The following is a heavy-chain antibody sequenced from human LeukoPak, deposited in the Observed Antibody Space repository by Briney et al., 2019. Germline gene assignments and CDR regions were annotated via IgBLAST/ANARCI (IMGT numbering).Heavy chain of an antibody. Sequence: SQTLSLTCTISGASISSGGYFWSWIRQPAGKGVEWIGRIETSGSTNYNPSLKSRVTISVDTSKNQFSLKLRSVTAADTAVYYCARALCINGICEWFDPWGQGTLVTVSS. J-gene: IGHJ5*02. D-gene: IGHD2-8*01. CDR3: ARALCINGICEWFDP. CDR2: IETSGST. V-gene: IGHV4-61*02. CDR1: GASISSGGYF.